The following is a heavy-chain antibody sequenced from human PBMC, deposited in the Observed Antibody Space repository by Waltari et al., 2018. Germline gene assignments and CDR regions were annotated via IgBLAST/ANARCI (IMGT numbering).Heavy chain of an antibody. D-gene: IGHD1-26*01. Sequence: QVQLQQWGAGLLKPSETLPLTCGVSGGSFSVYHWSWIRQPPGKGMEWIGEHTHTGSTNYNPYLKRRVTISVDPAKNQFSLGLRSVTAVDTAVYYCARGSPVWKLGVTRRKGNEYFQDWGQGTLVTVSS. J-gene: IGHJ1*01. V-gene: IGHV4-34*01. CDR3: ARGSPVWKLGVTRRKGNEYFQD. CDR1: GGSFSVYH. CDR2: HTHTGST.